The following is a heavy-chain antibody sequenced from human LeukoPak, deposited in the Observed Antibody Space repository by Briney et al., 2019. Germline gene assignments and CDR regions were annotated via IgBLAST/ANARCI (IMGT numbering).Heavy chain of an antibody. Sequence: GGCLRLSRADSVFTFSIDSVNGVRHAPGKGLEWGSSISSSSSYIYYADSVKGGFTISRDNATNSLYLQINSLLAEDTAVYYCARAVAGLVVIDYWGQGTLVTVSS. V-gene: IGHV3-21*01. J-gene: IGHJ4*02. CDR2: ISSSSSYI. CDR1: VFTFSIDS. D-gene: IGHD2-8*02. CDR3: ARAVAGLVVIDY.